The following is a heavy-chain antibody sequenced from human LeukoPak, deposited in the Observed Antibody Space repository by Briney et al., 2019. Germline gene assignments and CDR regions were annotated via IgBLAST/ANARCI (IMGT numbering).Heavy chain of an antibody. CDR2: ISSSSSYI. CDR3: ARMAVVVPAAIRLAFDI. Sequence: PGGSLRLSCAASGFTFSSYSMNWVRQAPGKGLEWVSSISSSSSYIYYADSVKGRFTISRDNAKNSLYLQMNSLRAEDTAVYYCARMAVVVPAAIRLAFDIWGQGTMVTVSS. J-gene: IGHJ3*02. V-gene: IGHV3-21*01. CDR1: GFTFSSYS. D-gene: IGHD2-2*02.